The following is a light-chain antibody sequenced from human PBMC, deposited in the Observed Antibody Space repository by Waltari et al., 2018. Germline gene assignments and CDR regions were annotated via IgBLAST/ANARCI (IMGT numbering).Light chain of an antibody. J-gene: IGLJ1*01. CDR2: YDS. V-gene: IGLV3-21*04. Sequence: SYVLTQPPSVSVAPGKTASITCGGNNIESTSVHWYQQKPGQAPMVVDPYDSDRPSGIPGRFAGSNSGNTATLTIGRVEAGDEADYYCQVWDANTDPGVFGTGTEVTVL. CDR3: QVWDANTDPGV. CDR1: NIESTS.